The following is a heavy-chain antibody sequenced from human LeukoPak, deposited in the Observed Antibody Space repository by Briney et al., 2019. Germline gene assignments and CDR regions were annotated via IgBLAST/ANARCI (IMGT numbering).Heavy chain of an antibody. CDR2: ISGSGGST. CDR1: GFTFSSYA. J-gene: IGHJ6*03. V-gene: IGHV3-23*01. Sequence: GGSLRLSCAASGFTFSSYAMSWVRQAPGEGLEWVSAISGSGGSTYYADSVKGRFTISRDNSKNTLYLQMNSLRAEDTAVYYCAKGTMIVVAADYMDVWGKGTTVTVSS. CDR3: AKGTMIVVAADYMDV. D-gene: IGHD3-22*01.